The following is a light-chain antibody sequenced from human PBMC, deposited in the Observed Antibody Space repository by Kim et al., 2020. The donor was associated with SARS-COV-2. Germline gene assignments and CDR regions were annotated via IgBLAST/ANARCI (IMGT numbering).Light chain of an antibody. Sequence: PGGTVTLTCGSGTGAVTSGHYPHWFQQRPGQAPRTLIYDRINKHSWTPARFSGSLLGGKAALTLSGAQPDDEADYYCLLSYSGTWVFGGGTKLTVL. V-gene: IGLV7-46*01. CDR1: TGAVTSGHY. J-gene: IGLJ3*02. CDR2: DRI. CDR3: LLSYSGTWV.